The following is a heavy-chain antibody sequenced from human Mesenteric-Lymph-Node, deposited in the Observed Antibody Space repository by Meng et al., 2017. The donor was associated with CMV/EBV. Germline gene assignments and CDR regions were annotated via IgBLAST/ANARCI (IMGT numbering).Heavy chain of an antibody. V-gene: IGHV3-48*04. Sequence: GGSLRLSCAASGFTFSSYSMNWVRQAPGKGLEWVSYISSSGGATFYADSVKGRFTMSRDNAKNSLYLQMKNLRAEDTAVYYCARGGSTGDVWGQGTTVTVSS. CDR1: GFTFSSYS. J-gene: IGHJ6*02. CDR2: ISSSGGAT. D-gene: IGHD5/OR15-5a*01. CDR3: ARGGSTGDV.